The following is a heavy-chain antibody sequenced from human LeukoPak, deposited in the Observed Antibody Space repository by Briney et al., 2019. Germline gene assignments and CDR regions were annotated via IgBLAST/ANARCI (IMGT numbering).Heavy chain of an antibody. Sequence: PSETLSLTCTVSGGSISSYYWSWIRQPPGKGLEWIGYIYYSGSTNYNPSLKSRVTISGDTSKSQFSLKLSSVTAADPAVYYCARAPWYDSSGLDYWGQGTLVTVSS. CDR2: IYYSGST. CDR3: ARAPWYDSSGLDY. J-gene: IGHJ4*02. D-gene: IGHD3-22*01. V-gene: IGHV4-59*01. CDR1: GGSISSYY.